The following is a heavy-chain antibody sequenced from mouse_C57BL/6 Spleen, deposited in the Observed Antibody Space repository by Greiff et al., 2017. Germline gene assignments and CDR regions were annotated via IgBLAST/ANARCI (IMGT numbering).Heavy chain of an antibody. D-gene: IGHD2-3*01. J-gene: IGHJ2*01. CDR1: GYTFTDYE. CDR2: IDPETGGT. Sequence: VQLQQSGAELVRPGASVTLSCKASGYTFTDYEMHWVKQTPVHGLEWIGAIDPETGGTAYNQKFKGKAILTADKSSSTAYMELRSLTSEDSAVYYCTRNAMGDGFFDYWGQGTTLTVSS. CDR3: TRNAMGDGFFDY. V-gene: IGHV1-15*01.